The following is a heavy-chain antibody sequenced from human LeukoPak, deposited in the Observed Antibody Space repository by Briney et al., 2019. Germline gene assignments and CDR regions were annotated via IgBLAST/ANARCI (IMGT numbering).Heavy chain of an antibody. D-gene: IGHD7-27*01. J-gene: IGHJ4*02. CDR1: GFTVSSNY. CDR2: IYSGGST. V-gene: IGHV3-66*02. Sequence: GGSLRLSCAASGFTVSSNYMSWVRQAPGKGLEWVSVIYSGGSTYYADSVKGRFTISRDNSKNTLYLQMNSLRAEDTAVYYCARDRLGLSTTCSDYWGQGTLVTVSS. CDR3: ARDRLGLSTTCSDY.